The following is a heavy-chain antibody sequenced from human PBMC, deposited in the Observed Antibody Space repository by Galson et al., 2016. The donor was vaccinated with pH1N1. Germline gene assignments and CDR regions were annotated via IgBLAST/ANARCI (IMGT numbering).Heavy chain of an antibody. CDR2: IYPGDSDT. J-gene: IGHJ2*01. CDR3: AIHKQFFGGGYRSNWCFDL. V-gene: IGHV5-51*01. CDR1: GYSFSNYW. D-gene: IGHD3-16*01. Sequence: QSGAEVTKPGESLKISCKGSGYSFSNYWIGWARQMPGKGLEWMGIIYPGDSDTRYSPSFQGQVTVSADKSTNTAYLLLSSLQASDTAIYYCAIHKQFFGGGYRSNWCFDLWGRDTLVTVSS.